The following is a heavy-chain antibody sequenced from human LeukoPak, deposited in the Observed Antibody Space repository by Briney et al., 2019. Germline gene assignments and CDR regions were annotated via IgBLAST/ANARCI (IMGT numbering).Heavy chain of an antibody. J-gene: IGHJ4*02. CDR2: ISGTGDII. V-gene: IGHV3-11*04. CDR3: ARVYVGAADY. CDR1: GFTFSHYY. Sequence: GGSLRLSCAASGFTFSHYYMTWIRQAPGKGLEWVSYISGTGDIIHYADSVKGRFTISRDNAENSLYLQMNSLRAEDTAVYYCARVYVGAADYWGQGTLVTVSS. D-gene: IGHD1-26*01.